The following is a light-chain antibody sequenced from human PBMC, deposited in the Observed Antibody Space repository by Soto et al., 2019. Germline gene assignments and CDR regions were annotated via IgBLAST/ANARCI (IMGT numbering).Light chain of an antibody. Sequence: EIVMTQSPATLSVSPGERATLSCRASQSVSSNLAWYQQKPGQAPRLLIYGASNRATGIPARFSGSGSGTEFTLTISSLQSEDFAAYYCQQYNNWPPSRTFGQGTKVDIK. V-gene: IGKV3-15*01. CDR2: GAS. CDR1: QSVSSN. CDR3: QQYNNWPPSRT. J-gene: IGKJ1*01.